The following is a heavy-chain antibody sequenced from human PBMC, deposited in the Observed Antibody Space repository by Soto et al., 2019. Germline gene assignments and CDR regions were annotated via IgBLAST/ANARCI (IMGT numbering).Heavy chain of an antibody. V-gene: IGHV3-21*01. D-gene: IGHD6-6*01. CDR1: GFTFGSDS. CDR3: AREPVEYSSSSYFQH. J-gene: IGHJ1*01. CDR2: ISSSSSYI. Sequence: GGSLRVSWAGCGFTFGSDSMNWVRQAPGKGLEWVSSISSSSSYIYYADSVKGRFTISRDNAKNSLYLQMNSLRAEDTAVYYCAREPVEYSSSSYFQHWGQRT.